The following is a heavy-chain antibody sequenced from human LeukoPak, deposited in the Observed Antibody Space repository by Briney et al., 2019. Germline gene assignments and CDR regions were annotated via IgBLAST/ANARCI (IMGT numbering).Heavy chain of an antibody. CDR2: IYHSGRT. D-gene: IGHD3-10*01. CDR1: GGSISSGGYY. Sequence: SETLSLTCTVSGGSISSGGYYWSWIRQPPGKGLEWIGYIYHSGRTYYNPSLKSRVTISVDKSKNQFSLKLSSVTAADTAVYYCARVHFSRITMVRGHAFDIWGQGTMVTVSS. CDR3: ARVHFSRITMVRGHAFDI. J-gene: IGHJ3*02. V-gene: IGHV4-30-2*01.